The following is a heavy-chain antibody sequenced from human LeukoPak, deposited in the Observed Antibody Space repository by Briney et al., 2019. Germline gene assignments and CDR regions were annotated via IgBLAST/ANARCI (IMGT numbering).Heavy chain of an antibody. D-gene: IGHD3-16*01. J-gene: IGHJ3*02. Sequence: ASVKVSCKASGYTFTSYDINWVRQATGQGLEWMGWMNPNSGNTGYAQKFQGRVTMTRNTSISTAYMELSSLRSEDTAVYYCASKAWGIEGAFDIWGQGTMVTVSS. CDR2: MNPNSGNT. CDR3: ASKAWGIEGAFDI. V-gene: IGHV1-8*01. CDR1: GYTFTSYD.